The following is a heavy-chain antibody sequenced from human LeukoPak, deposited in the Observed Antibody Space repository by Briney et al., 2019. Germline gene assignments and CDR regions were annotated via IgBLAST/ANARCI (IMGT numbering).Heavy chain of an antibody. J-gene: IGHJ5*02. CDR1: GFTFSSYG. CDR3: TKDPVYCSSTSCYENWFDP. Sequence: GGSLRLSCAASGFTFSSYGMHWVRQAPGKGLEWVAVISYDGSNKYYADSVKGRFTISRDNSKNTLYLQMNSLRAEDTAVYYCTKDPVYCSSTSCYENWFDPWGQGTLVTVSS. CDR2: ISYDGSNK. D-gene: IGHD2-2*01. V-gene: IGHV3-30*18.